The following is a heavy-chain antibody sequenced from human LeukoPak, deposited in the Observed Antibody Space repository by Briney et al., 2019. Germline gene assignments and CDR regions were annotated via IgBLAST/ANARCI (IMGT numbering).Heavy chain of an antibody. D-gene: IGHD2-2*01. J-gene: IGHJ6*02. CDR1: GGSISSSSYY. CDR2: IYYSGST. CDR3: ASTPVPAAIFSYYYGMDV. V-gene: IGHV4-61*05. Sequence: SETLSLTCTVSGGSISSSSYYWGWIRQPPGKGLEWIGYIYYSGSTNYNPSLKSRVTISVDTSKNQFSLKLSSVTAADTAVYYCASTPVPAAIFSYYYGMDVWGQGTTVTVSS.